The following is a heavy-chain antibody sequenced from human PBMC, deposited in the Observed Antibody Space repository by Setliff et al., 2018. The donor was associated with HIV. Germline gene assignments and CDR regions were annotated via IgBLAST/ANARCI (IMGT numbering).Heavy chain of an antibody. V-gene: IGHV5-51*01. D-gene: IGHD5-18*01. CDR2: IYPRDSDA. Sequence: GESLKISCKASGYSFTSYWIGWVRQMPGKGLEWVALIYPRDSDARYSPSFQGQVTISVDKSISATYLQWSSLKASDTAIYYCARQTLHSYGPTGGFEYWGQGALVTVSS. CDR1: GYSFTSYW. J-gene: IGHJ4*02. CDR3: ARQTLHSYGPTGGFEY.